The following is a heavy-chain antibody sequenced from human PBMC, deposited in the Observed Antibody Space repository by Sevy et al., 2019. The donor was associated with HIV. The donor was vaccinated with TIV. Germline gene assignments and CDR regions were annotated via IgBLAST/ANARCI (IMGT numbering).Heavy chain of an antibody. CDR1: GYTFTGYY. CDR3: AREAKAGMVRGVINSPGY. CDR2: INPNSGGT. D-gene: IGHD3-10*01. V-gene: IGHV1-2*02. Sequence: ASVKVSCKASGYTFTGYYMHWVRQAPGQGLEWMGWINPNSGGTNYAQKFQGRVTMTRDMSISTAYMELSRLRSDDTAVYYCAREAKAGMVRGVINSPGYWGQGTLVTVSS. J-gene: IGHJ4*02.